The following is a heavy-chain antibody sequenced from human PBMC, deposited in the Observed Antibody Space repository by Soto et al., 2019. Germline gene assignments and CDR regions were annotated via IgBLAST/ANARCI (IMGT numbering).Heavy chain of an antibody. V-gene: IGHV1-24*01. CDR2: FDPEDGET. J-gene: IGHJ4*02. D-gene: IGHD2-15*01. Sequence: ASVKVSCKVSGYTLTELSMHWVRQAPGKGLEWMGGFDPEDGETIYAQKFQGRVTMTEDTSTDTAYMELSSLRSEDTAVYYCAIVAKPGYCSGGSCYDYWGQGTLVTFSS. CDR1: GYTLTELS. CDR3: AIVAKPGYCSGGSCYDY.